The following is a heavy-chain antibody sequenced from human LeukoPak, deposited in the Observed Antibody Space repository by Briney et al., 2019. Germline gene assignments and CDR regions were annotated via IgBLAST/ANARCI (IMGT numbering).Heavy chain of an antibody. Sequence: GGSLRLSCAASGFTFSSYSMNWVRQAPGKGLDWVSSISSSSSYIYYADSVKGRFTISRDNAKNSLYLQMNSLRAEDTAVYYCARVLTPHIVVVTALDYWGQGTLVTVSS. J-gene: IGHJ4*02. CDR1: GFTFSSYS. V-gene: IGHV3-21*01. CDR2: ISSSSSYI. CDR3: ARVLTPHIVVVTALDY. D-gene: IGHD2-21*02.